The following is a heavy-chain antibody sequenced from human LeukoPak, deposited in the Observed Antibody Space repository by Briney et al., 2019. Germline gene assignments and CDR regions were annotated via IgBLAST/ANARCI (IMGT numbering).Heavy chain of an antibody. J-gene: IGHJ3*02. Sequence: QPGGSPRLSCAASGFTFSNFAMSWVRQAPGKGLEWLADMNPDGSAIVYVDSVKGRFTVSRNNAKNSLYLQMDGLRAEDTAVYYCARDPLNGALDIWGQGTLVTVSS. CDR3: ARDPLNGALDI. V-gene: IGHV3-7*01. CDR2: MNPDGSAI. CDR1: GFTFSNFA.